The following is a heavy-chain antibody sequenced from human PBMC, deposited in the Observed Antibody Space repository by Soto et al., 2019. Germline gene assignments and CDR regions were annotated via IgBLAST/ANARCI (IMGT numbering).Heavy chain of an antibody. V-gene: IGHV4-39*01. CDR3: ARHDDYCDYDWFDP. J-gene: IGHJ5*02. CDR2: IYYSGST. Sequence: SEPLSLTCTVSGGSISSSSYYWGWIRQPPVKGLEWIGSIYYSGSTYYNPSLKSRVTISVDTSKNQFSLKLSSVTAADTAVYYCARHDDYCDYDWFDPCGHGXLVPVSA. D-gene: IGHD4-17*01. CDR1: GGSISSSSYY.